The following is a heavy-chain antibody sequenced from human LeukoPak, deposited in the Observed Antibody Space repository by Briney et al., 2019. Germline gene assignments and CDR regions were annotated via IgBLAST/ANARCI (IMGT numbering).Heavy chain of an antibody. CDR3: AKGRRDGYVKDAFDI. V-gene: IGHV3-64*04. CDR2: ISSNGGVT. J-gene: IGHJ3*02. CDR1: GFTFSSYA. D-gene: IGHD5-24*01. Sequence: GGSLRLSCSASGFTFSSYAMHWVRQAPGKGLEYVSAISSNGGVTYFADSVKGRFTISRDNSKNTLYLQMNSLRAEDTAVYYCAKGRRDGYVKDAFDIWGQGTMVTVS.